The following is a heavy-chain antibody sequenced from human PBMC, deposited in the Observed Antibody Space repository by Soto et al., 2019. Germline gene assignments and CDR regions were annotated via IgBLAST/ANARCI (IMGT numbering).Heavy chain of an antibody. J-gene: IGHJ5*02. CDR1: GYRFTGYG. V-gene: IGHV1-18*04. CDR2: ISGYTGNT. CDR3: ANGPLASRPSWFDP. D-gene: IGHD6-6*01. Sequence: QVQLVQSGAEVKKPGASVKVSCKASGYRFTGYGISWARLAPGQGLEWMGWISGYTGNTQYSQKFQGRVTMTADTSTSTALMDRRSLGSDDTAVYFCANGPLASRPSWFDPWGPGTLVTVSS.